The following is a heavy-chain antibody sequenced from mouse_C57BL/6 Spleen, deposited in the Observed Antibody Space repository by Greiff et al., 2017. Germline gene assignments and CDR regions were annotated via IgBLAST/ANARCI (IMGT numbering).Heavy chain of an antibody. V-gene: IGHV1-61*01. Sequence: QVQLQQPGAELVRPGSSVKLSCKASGYTFTSYWMDWVKQRPGQGLEWIGNIYPSDSETHYNQKFKDKATLTVDKSSSTAYMQRSSLTSEDAAVYYCARDPYGSRFAYWGQGTLVTVSA. CDR2: IYPSDSET. CDR3: ARDPYGSRFAY. D-gene: IGHD1-1*01. CDR1: GYTFTSYW. J-gene: IGHJ3*01.